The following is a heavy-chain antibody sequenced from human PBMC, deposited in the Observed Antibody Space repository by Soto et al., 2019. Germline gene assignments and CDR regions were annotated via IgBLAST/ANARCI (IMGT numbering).Heavy chain of an antibody. CDR2: ISSSSNTI. CDR3: ARDVSGSSIAAPYFDY. V-gene: IGHV3-48*01. J-gene: IGHJ4*02. Sequence: GGSLRLSCAASGFTFTSYSMNWVRQAPGKGLEWVSYISSSSNTIYYADSVKGRFTISRDNAKTSLYLQMNRLTAEDTAVYYCARDVSGSSIAAPYFDYWGQGTLVTVSS. D-gene: IGHD6-6*01. CDR1: GFTFTSYS.